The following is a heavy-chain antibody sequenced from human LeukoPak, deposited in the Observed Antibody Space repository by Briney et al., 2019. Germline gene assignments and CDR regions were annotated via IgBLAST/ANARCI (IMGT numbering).Heavy chain of an antibody. CDR3: ARANSSSWHYFDY. V-gene: IGHV3-30*04. CDR2: ISYDGSQK. D-gene: IGHD6-13*01. Sequence: PGGSLRLSCAASAFTFSDYTMHWVRQAPGKGLEWVAVISYDGSQKCYADSVKGRFTISRDNSKNTVYLQMNSLRDEDTAVFYCARANSSSWHYFDYWGQGTLVTVSS. J-gene: IGHJ4*02. CDR1: AFTFSDYT.